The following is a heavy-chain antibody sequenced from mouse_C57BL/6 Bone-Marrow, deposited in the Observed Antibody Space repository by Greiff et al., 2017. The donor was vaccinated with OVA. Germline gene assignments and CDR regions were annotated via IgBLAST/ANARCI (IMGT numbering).Heavy chain of an antibody. J-gene: IGHJ2*01. CDR2: ISSGSSPL. Sequence: DVMLVESGGGLVKPGGSLKLSCAASGFTFSDYGMHWVRQAPEKGLEWVAYISSGSSPLYYAATVTGRFTISRDNAKYTLFLQMTRMRSEDTAMYYWARERYYGSSDEDCDYWGQGTTRTVSA. D-gene: IGHD1-1*01. CDR3: ARERYYGSSDEDCDY. V-gene: IGHV5-17*01. CDR1: GFTFSDYG.